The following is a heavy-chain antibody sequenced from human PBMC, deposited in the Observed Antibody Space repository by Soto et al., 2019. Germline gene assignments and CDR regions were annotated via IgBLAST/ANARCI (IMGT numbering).Heavy chain of an antibody. CDR2: IYYSGST. Sequence: PSETLSLTCTVSGGSVSSNSYYWDWIRQPPGKGLEWIGSIYYSGSTYYNPSLKSRVIISVDTSKNQFSLKLSSVTAADTAVYYCARLVYYYDSSGYERYFDYWGQGTLVTVSS. J-gene: IGHJ4*02. V-gene: IGHV4-39*01. D-gene: IGHD3-22*01. CDR3: ARLVYYYDSSGYERYFDY. CDR1: GGSVSSNSYY.